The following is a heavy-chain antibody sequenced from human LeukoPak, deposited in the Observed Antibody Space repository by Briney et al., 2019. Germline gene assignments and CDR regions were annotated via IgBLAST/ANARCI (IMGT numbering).Heavy chain of an antibody. CDR1: GFTFSSYA. D-gene: IGHD2-15*01. CDR2: ISGSGGST. V-gene: IGHV3-23*01. J-gene: IGHJ3*02. CDR3: ARSSGDIVVVVAALGADAFDI. Sequence: GGSLRLSCAASGFTFSSYAMSWVRQAPGKGLGWVSAISGSGGSTYYADSVKGRFTISRDNSKNTLYLQMNSLRAEEPAVYYCARSSGDIVVVVAALGADAFDIWGQGTMVTVSS.